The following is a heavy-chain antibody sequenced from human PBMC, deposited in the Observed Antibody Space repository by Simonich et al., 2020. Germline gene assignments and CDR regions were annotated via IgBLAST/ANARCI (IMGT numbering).Heavy chain of an antibody. V-gene: IGHV3-23*01. D-gene: IGHD3-22*01. CDR3: AKDLGERITMIVVVIDAFDI. Sequence: GGGLVQPGGSLRLSCAASGFTFSRYAMSWVRQAPGKGMGWCTAISGSGGSTDYPDSVKGRFTISRDNSKNTLYLKMNSLRAEDTAVYYCAKDLGERITMIVVVIDAFDIWGQGTMVTVSS. CDR1: GFTFSRYA. J-gene: IGHJ3*02. CDR2: ISGSGGST.